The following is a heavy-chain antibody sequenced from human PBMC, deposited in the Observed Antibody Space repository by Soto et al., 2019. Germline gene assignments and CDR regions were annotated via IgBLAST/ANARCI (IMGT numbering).Heavy chain of an antibody. J-gene: IGHJ4*02. D-gene: IGHD2-15*01. CDR2: ISGSGGST. Sequence: GGSLRLSCAASGFTFSSYAMSWVRQAPGKGLEWVSAISGSGGSTYYADSVKGRFTISRDNSKNTLYLQMNSLRAEDTAVYYCAKDLRDIVVVVAATRVPLDYWGQGTLVTVSS. V-gene: IGHV3-23*01. CDR1: GFTFSSYA. CDR3: AKDLRDIVVVVAATRVPLDY.